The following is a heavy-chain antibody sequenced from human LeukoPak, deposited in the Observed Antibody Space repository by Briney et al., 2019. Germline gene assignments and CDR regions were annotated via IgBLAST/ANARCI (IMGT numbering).Heavy chain of an antibody. D-gene: IGHD1-26*01. CDR2: INWNSGYI. Sequence: PGGSLRRSCAASGFTFDDFAMHWVRQAPGKGPEWVSGINWNSGYIGYADSVKGRFTISRDNAKSSLYLQMNSLRTEDTALYYCAKDRGVGIYYFDSWGQGTLVTVSS. J-gene: IGHJ4*02. CDR1: GFTFDDFA. CDR3: AKDRGVGIYYFDS. V-gene: IGHV3-9*01.